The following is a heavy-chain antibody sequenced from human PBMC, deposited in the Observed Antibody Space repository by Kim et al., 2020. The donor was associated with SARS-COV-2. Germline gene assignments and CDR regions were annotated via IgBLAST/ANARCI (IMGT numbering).Heavy chain of an antibody. J-gene: IGHJ3*01. D-gene: IGHD3-22*01. CDR1: GFTFSSYA. CDR2: ISYDGSNK. V-gene: IGHV3-30-3*01. CDR3: ARELGDYYDSSASLLDA. Sequence: GGSLRLSCAASGFTFSSYAMHWVRQAPGKGLEWVAVISYDGSNKYYADSVKGRFTISRDNSKNTLYLQMNSLRAEDTAVYYCARELGDYYDSSASLLDA.